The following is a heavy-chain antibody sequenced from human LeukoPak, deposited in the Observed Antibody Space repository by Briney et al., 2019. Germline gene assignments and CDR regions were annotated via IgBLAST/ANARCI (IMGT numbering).Heavy chain of an antibody. V-gene: IGHV5-51*04. CDR3: VLCTGAYDFFVM. CDR1: GFKFTNYW. Sequence: GESLKISCKGSGFKFTNYWIGWVRQTPGTGPECMGIIYPGDSDTRYSPSFQGQVAMSVDMPTDTAYLQWRSLRSSDTALYYCVLCTGAYDFFVMWGEGTLVSVSS. CDR2: IYPGDSDT. D-gene: IGHD3/OR15-3a*01. J-gene: IGHJ4*01.